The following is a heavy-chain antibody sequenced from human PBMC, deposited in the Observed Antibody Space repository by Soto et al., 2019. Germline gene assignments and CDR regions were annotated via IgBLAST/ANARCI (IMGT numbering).Heavy chain of an antibody. V-gene: IGHV1-8*01. D-gene: IGHD1-26*01. CDR2: MNPNSGNT. Sequence: QVQLVQSWAEVKKPGASVKVSCKASGYTFTSYDINWVRQATGQGLEWMGWMNPNSGNTGYAQKFQGRVAMTRNTSISTAYTGLSTLRSEDTAVSYCARERSGSSDYWVQGTLVTVSS. CDR1: GYTFTSYD. J-gene: IGHJ4*02. CDR3: ARERSGSSDY.